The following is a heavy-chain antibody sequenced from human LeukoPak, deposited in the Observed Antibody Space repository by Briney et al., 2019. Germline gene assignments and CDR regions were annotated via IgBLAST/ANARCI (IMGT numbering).Heavy chain of an antibody. Sequence: GRSLRLSCAASGFIFSAYAMTWVRQAPGKGLEWVSGINWNGGSTGYADSVKGRFTISRDNAKNSLYLQMNSLRAEDTALYYCARGTLKAAATDFDYWGQGTLVTVSS. CDR2: INWNGGST. V-gene: IGHV3-20*04. CDR3: ARGTLKAAATDFDY. D-gene: IGHD6-13*01. J-gene: IGHJ4*02. CDR1: GFIFSAYA.